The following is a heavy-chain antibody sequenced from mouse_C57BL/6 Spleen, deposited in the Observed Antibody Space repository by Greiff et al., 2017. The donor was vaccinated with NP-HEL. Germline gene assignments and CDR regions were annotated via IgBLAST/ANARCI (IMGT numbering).Heavy chain of an antibody. J-gene: IGHJ2*01. D-gene: IGHD1-1*01. Sequence: QVQLQQPGAELVKPGASVKLSCKASGYTFTSYWMHWVKQRPGQGLEWIGMIHPNSGSTNYNEKFKSKATLTVDKSSSTAYMQLSSLTSEDSAVYYCGRDRAVVATDYFDYWGQGTTLTVAS. V-gene: IGHV1-64*01. CDR2: IHPNSGST. CDR1: GYTFTSYW. CDR3: GRDRAVVATDYFDY.